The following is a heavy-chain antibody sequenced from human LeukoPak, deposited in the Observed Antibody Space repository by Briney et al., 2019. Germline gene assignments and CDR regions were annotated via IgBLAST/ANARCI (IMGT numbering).Heavy chain of an antibody. D-gene: IGHD3-22*01. CDR2: IQKDGSEK. J-gene: IGHJ4*02. V-gene: IGHV3-7*01. CDR3: VRLWDSSGFFGY. CDR1: GFTFSNYW. Sequence: PGGSLRLSCVASGFTFSNYWMCWVRQAPGKGLEWVANIQKDGSEKHYVASVEGRFTISRDNAENSLFLQLNSLRVGDTAVYYCVRLWDSSGFFGYWGQGALVTVSS.